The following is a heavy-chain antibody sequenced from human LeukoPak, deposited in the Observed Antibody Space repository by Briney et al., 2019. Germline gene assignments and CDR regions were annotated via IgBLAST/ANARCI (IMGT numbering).Heavy chain of an antibody. Sequence: GGSLRLSCAASGFSLSPYSMSWVRQTPGKGLEWVSIIYYDGSTYYADSVKGRFTISRDNSKNTMYLQMNSLRAEDTAVYYCARPLRINCGMDVWGQGTTVTVSS. CDR3: ARPLRINCGMDV. J-gene: IGHJ6*02. D-gene: IGHD3-3*01. CDR1: GFSLSPYS. CDR2: IYYDGST. V-gene: IGHV3-53*01.